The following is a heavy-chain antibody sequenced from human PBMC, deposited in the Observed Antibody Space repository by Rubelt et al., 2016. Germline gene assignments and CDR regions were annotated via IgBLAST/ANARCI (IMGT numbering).Heavy chain of an antibody. D-gene: IGHD2-2*02. V-gene: IGHV4-59*01. Sequence: QVQLQESGPGLVKPSETLSLTCTVSGGSISSYYWSWIRQPAGKGLEWIGYIYYSGSTNYNPSLKSRVTVSVASSKSQFSRRLRSVTAADTDVYYWARVGVVPAAIRGYDYMDVWGKRTTVTVSS. CDR1: GGSISSYY. CDR3: ARVGVVPAAIRGYDYMDV. J-gene: IGHJ6*03. CDR2: IYYSGST.